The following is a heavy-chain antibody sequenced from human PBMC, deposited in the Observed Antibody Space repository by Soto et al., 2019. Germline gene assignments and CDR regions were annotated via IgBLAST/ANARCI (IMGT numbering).Heavy chain of an antibody. J-gene: IGHJ4*02. V-gene: IGHV3-23*01. Sequence: EVQLLESGGGLVQPGGSLRLSCAASGFTFSSYAMSWVRQAPGKGLEWVSALSSSGGSTYDADSVKGRFTISRDNSKNTLYLQMNSLGAEDTAVYYCAKDGYSSGWGYYDYWGQGTLVTVSS. CDR2: LSSSGGST. CDR1: GFTFSSYA. D-gene: IGHD6-19*01. CDR3: AKDGYSSGWGYYDY.